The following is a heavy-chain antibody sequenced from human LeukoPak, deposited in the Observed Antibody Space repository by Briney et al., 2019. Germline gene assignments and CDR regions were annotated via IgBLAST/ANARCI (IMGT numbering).Heavy chain of an antibody. V-gene: IGHV4-39*01. D-gene: IGHD5-18*01. Sequence: PSETLSLTCSVSGGSISSSRYYWGWIRQPPGKGLEWIGTIYYSGCTYYNPSLKSRVTISVDTSKNQFSLKLSSVAAADTAVYYCARHHPDTAMARGYFDLWGRGTLVTVSS. J-gene: IGHJ2*01. CDR2: IYYSGCT. CDR1: GGSISSSRYY. CDR3: ARHHPDTAMARGYFDL.